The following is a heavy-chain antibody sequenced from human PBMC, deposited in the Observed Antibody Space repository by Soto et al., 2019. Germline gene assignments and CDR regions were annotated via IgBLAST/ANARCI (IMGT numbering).Heavy chain of an antibody. V-gene: IGHV1-3*01. Sequence: QVQLVQSGAEVKKPGASVKVSCKTSGYSFTNFTMHWVRQAPGQRLEWMGWINAGNGNTKYSQKFQARVTITRDTSASTAYMELGSLRSEDTAVYYCAREPNWNDVVDAFDIWGQGTMVTVSS. CDR2: INAGNGNT. CDR1: GYSFTNFT. J-gene: IGHJ3*02. CDR3: AREPNWNDVVDAFDI. D-gene: IGHD1-20*01.